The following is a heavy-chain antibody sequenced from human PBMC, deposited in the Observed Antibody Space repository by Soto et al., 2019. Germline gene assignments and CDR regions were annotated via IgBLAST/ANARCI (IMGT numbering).Heavy chain of an antibody. CDR1: GFTFRSHA. CDR2: ISGSGGST. J-gene: IGHJ4*02. CDR3: AKDGGAGSSWADYYFDY. D-gene: IGHD6-13*01. V-gene: IGHV3-23*01. Sequence: GGFLRLSCAAFGFTFRSHAMSWVRQATRKGLEWVSAISGSGGSTYYADSVKGRFTISRDNSKNTLYLQMNSRRAEDTAVYYCAKDGGAGSSWADYYFDYWGQGTRVTVSS.